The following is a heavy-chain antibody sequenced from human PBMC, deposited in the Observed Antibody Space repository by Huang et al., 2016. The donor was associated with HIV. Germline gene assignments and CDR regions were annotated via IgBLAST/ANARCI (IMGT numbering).Heavy chain of an antibody. CDR1: GGSFSNYY. J-gene: IGHJ4*02. D-gene: IGHD2-21*01. CDR3: ARPKMIDGTPDSSWNYFDS. CDR2: INHRGKY. Sequence: QVQLQQWGTGLLKPSETLSIKGAGYGGSFSNYYWSWIRQSPGKGPEWIVAINHRGKYTPNPSLRSRITMSIDTSKSQFYLNLTSVTTADTGVYYCARPKMIDGTPDSSWNYFDSWGQGTLVIVSS. V-gene: IGHV4-34*02.